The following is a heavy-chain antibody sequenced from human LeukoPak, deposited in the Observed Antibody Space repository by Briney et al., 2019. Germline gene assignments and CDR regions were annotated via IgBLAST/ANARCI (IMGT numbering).Heavy chain of an antibody. Sequence: SLRVSCEASGFTFTSYNMNWVRQATGQGLEWVSWISSSSSYTYYAETVQGRFTISRDNAMNTAYLQMSSLRAEDTAVYYCARDSKQWLVPYYFDYWGQGTLVTVSS. CDR1: GFTFTSYN. CDR3: ARDSKQWLVPYYFDY. J-gene: IGHJ4*02. CDR2: ISSSSSYT. V-gene: IGHV3-21*04. D-gene: IGHD6-19*01.